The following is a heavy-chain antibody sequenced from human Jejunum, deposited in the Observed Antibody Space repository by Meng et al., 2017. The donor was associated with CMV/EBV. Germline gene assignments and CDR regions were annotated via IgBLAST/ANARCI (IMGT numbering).Heavy chain of an antibody. Sequence: CNVSGGSISTYYWTWVRQMPGKGLEWIGYVHRSGDTKYNPSLKSRVTISVDTAKNQFSVRLTSVTAADTAVYYCARAYSGSYWIEYWGQGTLVTVSS. V-gene: IGHV4-59*01. J-gene: IGHJ4*02. CDR3: ARAYSGSYWIEY. CDR1: GGSISTYY. CDR2: VHRSGDT. D-gene: IGHD1-26*01.